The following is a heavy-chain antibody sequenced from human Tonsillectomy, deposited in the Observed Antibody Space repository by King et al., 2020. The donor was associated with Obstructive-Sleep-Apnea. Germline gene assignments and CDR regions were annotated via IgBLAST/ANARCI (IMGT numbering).Heavy chain of an antibody. CDR3: ARTSEEFYDILTGYRSYYFDY. CDR2: IYYSGST. V-gene: IGHV4-59*01. CDR1: GGSISSYY. J-gene: IGHJ4*02. Sequence: VQLQESGPGLVKPSETLSLTCTVSGGSISSYYWSWIRQPPGKGLEWIGNIYYSGSTNYNPSLESRITISVDTSKSQFSLKLSSVTAAETAVYYCARTSEEFYDILTGYRSYYFDYWGQGTLVTVSS. D-gene: IGHD3-9*01.